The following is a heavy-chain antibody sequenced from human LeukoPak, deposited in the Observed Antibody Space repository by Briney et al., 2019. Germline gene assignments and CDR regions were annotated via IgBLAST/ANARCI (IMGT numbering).Heavy chain of an antibody. Sequence: PGGSLRLSCAASGXTFSDSAMTWVRQAPGKGLEWVSAISGSGGSAYYADSVKGRFTISRDNSKNTLYLQMNSLRAEDTAIYYCAKDLYSYFDYWGQGTLVTVSS. D-gene: IGHD4-11*01. CDR3: AKDLYSYFDY. CDR2: ISGSGGSA. V-gene: IGHV3-23*01. CDR1: GXTFSDSA. J-gene: IGHJ4*02.